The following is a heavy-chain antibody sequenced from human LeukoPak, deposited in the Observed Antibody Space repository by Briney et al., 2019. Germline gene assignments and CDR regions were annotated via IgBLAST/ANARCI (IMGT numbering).Heavy chain of an antibody. D-gene: IGHD6-19*01. CDR1: GFTFDDYG. V-gene: IGHV3-20*01. Sequence: GGSLRLSCAASGFTFDDYGMSWVRQVPGKGLEWVPGINWNGGSTGYADSVKGRFTISRDNAKNSLYLQMNSLRAEDTALYHCAAVAGRGYYYYGMDVWGQGTTVTVSS. CDR2: INWNGGST. J-gene: IGHJ6*02. CDR3: AAVAGRGYYYYGMDV.